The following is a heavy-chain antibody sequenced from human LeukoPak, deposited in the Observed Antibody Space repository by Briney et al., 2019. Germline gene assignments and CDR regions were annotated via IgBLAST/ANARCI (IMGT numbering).Heavy chain of an antibody. Sequence: PSETLSLTCTVSGGSISSSSYYWGWIRQPPGKGLEWIGSIYYSGSTYYNPSLKSRVTISVDTSKNQFSLKLSSVAAADTAVYYCAMGRRDGYNFDYGMDVWGQGTTVTVSS. CDR3: AMGRRDGYNFDYGMDV. CDR2: IYYSGST. D-gene: IGHD5-24*01. CDR1: GGSISSSSYY. V-gene: IGHV4-39*07. J-gene: IGHJ6*02.